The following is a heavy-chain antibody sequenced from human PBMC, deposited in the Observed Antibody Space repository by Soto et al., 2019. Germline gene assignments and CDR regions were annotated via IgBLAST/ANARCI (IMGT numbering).Heavy chain of an antibody. D-gene: IGHD3-16*01. CDR1: GYTFTSYG. CDR3: ARDELGGNLTISWITGDAFDI. Sequence: QVQLVQSGAEVKKPGASVKVACKASGYTFTSYGISWVRQAPGQGLEWMGWISGYNGDTKYAQRVKGCLRTAADTPQDTVYLELKRLRIDDTDIYFCARDELGGNLTISWITGDAFDIWGQGTVVTVSS. CDR2: ISGYNGDT. V-gene: IGHV1-18*01. J-gene: IGHJ3*02.